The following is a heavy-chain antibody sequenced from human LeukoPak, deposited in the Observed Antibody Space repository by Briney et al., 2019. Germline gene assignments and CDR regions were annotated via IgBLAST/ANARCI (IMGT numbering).Heavy chain of an antibody. CDR1: GFTFNSYA. CDR2: ISGSGYTT. J-gene: IGHJ4*02. Sequence: PGGSLRLSCAVSGFTFNSYAMSWVRQAPGKGLEGGSVISGSGYTTYYADSVKGRFTISRDNSKDTLYLQMNSLRVEDTAVYYCAKDLTVTRGFYFDYWGQGILVSVSS. CDR3: AKDLTVTRGFYFDY. D-gene: IGHD3-3*01. V-gene: IGHV3-23*01.